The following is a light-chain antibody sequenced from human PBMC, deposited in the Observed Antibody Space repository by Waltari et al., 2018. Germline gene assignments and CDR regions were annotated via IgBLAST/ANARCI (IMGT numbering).Light chain of an antibody. CDR2: GGS. J-gene: IGKJ1*01. CDR1: QSLLHSNGNTY. CDR3: VQAIAFPPT. Sequence: DIVMTQTPPSLPITPGEPASISCRSSQSLLHSNGNTYLHWYLQKPGQSPQLLIYGGSNRASGVPDRFSGSGSGTDFTLKISKVEAEDVGVYYCVQAIAFPPTFGQGTKVEIK. V-gene: IGKV2-40*01.